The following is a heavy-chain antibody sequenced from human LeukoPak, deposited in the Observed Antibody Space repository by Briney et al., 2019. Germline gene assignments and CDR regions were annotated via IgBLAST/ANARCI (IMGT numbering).Heavy chain of an antibody. CDR2: IYYSGST. D-gene: IGHD6-13*01. J-gene: IGHJ6*03. CDR3: ARVGMVAAAGPYYYYYMDV. V-gene: IGHV4-39*07. Sequence: SETLSLTCTVSGGSISSSSYYWGWIRQPPGKGLEWIGSIYYSGSTNYNPSLKSRVTISVDTSKNQFSLKLSSVTAADTAVYYCARVGMVAAAGPYYYYYMDVWGKGTTVTISS. CDR1: GGSISSSSYY.